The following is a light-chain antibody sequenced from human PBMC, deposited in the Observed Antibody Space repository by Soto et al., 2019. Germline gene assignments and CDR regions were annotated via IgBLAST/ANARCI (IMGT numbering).Light chain of an antibody. CDR1: SSNIGADFD. V-gene: IGLV1-40*01. J-gene: IGLJ2*01. CDR2: GNI. Sequence: QSVLTQPASVSGAPGQRVTISCTGSSSNIGADFDVHWYRQLPGTAPKLLIYGNINRPSGVPDRFSGSTSGTSASLTITGLQAEDEADYYCQSYDTSLNVYVVFGGGTKVTVL. CDR3: QSYDTSLNVYVV.